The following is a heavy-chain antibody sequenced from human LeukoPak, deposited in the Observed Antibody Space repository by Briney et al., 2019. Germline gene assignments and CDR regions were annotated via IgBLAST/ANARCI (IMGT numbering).Heavy chain of an antibody. CDR3: ERGEIGDFDS. CDR1: GYPVSRGYY. CDR2: IHNSGDS. J-gene: IGHJ4*02. D-gene: IGHD3-10*01. Sequence: PSETLSLTCNVSGYPVSRGYYWGWIRQPPGKHLEWIGSIHNSGDSFDNPSLRSRVAMSMDMSKNQFSLKLTSVTASDSAVYYCERGEIGDFDSWGQGILVIVST. V-gene: IGHV4-38-2*02.